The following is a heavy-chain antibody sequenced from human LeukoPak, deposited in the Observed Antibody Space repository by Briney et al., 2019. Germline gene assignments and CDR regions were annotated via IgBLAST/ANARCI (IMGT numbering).Heavy chain of an antibody. Sequence: GESLKISCKGSGYSFTSHWTGWVRQMPGKGLEWMGIIYPGDSDIRYSPSFQGQVTISADKSISTAYLQWSSLKASDTAMYYCARPRDGYNSDAFDIWGQGTMVTVSS. D-gene: IGHD5-24*01. CDR3: ARPRDGYNSDAFDI. CDR1: GYSFTSHW. J-gene: IGHJ3*02. V-gene: IGHV5-51*01. CDR2: IYPGDSDI.